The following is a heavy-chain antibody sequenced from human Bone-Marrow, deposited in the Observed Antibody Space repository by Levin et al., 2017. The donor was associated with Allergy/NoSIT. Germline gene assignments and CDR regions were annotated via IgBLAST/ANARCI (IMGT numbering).Heavy chain of an antibody. CDR3: ALMKQWPVRPSLYYFDF. V-gene: IGHV2-5*02. D-gene: IGHD6-19*01. CDR2: IYWDTDQ. CDR1: GFALTTYGVG. Sequence: SGPTLVKPTQTLTLTCTFSGFALTTYGVGVGWIRQPPGKALEWLALIYWDTDQRYSPSLKNRINITADTSKNQVVLTMTNMDPVDTGTYYCALMKQWPVRPSLYYFDFWGLGTLVSVSS. J-gene: IGHJ4*02.